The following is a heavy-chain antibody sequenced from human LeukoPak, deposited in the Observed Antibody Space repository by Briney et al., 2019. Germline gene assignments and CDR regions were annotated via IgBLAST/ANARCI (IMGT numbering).Heavy chain of an antibody. CDR3: ARERDRLLWFGELLHDAFDI. Sequence: GGSLRLSCAASGYTFSSYAMHWVRQAPGKGLEWVAVISYDGSNKYYAVSVKGRFTISRDNSKNTLYLQMNSLRAEDTAVYYCARERDRLLWFGELLHDAFDIWGQGTMVTVSS. V-gene: IGHV3-30-3*01. CDR2: ISYDGSNK. J-gene: IGHJ3*02. CDR1: GYTFSSYA. D-gene: IGHD3-10*01.